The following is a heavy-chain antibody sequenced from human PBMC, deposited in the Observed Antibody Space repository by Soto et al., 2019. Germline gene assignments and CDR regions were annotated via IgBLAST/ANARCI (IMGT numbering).Heavy chain of an antibody. CDR2: ISYDGSNK. J-gene: IGHJ6*03. CDR3: ATLNPTTVTTYYYMDV. V-gene: IGHV3-30*03. CDR1: GFTFSSYG. Sequence: PGGSLRLSCAASGFTFSSYGMHWVRQAPGKGLEWVAVISYDGSNKYYADSVKGRFTISRDNSKNTLYLQMNSLRAEDTAVYYCATLNPTTVTTYYYMDVWGKGTTVTVSS. D-gene: IGHD4-17*01.